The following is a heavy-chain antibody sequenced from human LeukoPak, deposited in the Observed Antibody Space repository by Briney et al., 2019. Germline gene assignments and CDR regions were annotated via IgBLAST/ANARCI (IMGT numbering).Heavy chain of an antibody. CDR3: ARLRSVSQVFDAFDI. Sequence: SETLSLTCTVSGGSISSYYWSWIRQPPGKALEWIGYIYYSGSTNYNPSLKSRVTISVDTSKNQFSLKLSSVTAADTAVYYCARLRSVSQVFDAFDIWGQGTMVTVSS. CDR1: GGSISSYY. CDR2: IYYSGST. J-gene: IGHJ3*02. D-gene: IGHD2-21*01. V-gene: IGHV4-59*08.